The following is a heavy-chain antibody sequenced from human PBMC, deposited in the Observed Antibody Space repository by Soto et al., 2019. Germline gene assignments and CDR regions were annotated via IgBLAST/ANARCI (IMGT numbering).Heavy chain of an antibody. D-gene: IGHD3-10*01. CDR3: ARDASDYYGSGFDC. CDR1: GFTFSRYW. CDR2: IKQDGSEK. Sequence: ESGGGLVQPGGSLRLSCAASGFTFSRYWMSWVRQAPGKGLEWVANIKQDGSEKHYVDSVKGRFTISRDNAKNSLYLQMNTLRAEDTAVFYCARDASDYYGSGFDCWGQGTVVTVSS. J-gene: IGHJ4*02. V-gene: IGHV3-7*01.